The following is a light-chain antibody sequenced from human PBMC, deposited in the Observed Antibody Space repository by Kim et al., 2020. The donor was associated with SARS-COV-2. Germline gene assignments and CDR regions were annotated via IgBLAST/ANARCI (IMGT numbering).Light chain of an antibody. CDR1: QSISNY. Sequence: ASVEDRVTITCRASQSISNYLNWYQQKPRKAPKLLIYAASSLQSGVPSRFSGSGSGTDFTLTISSPQPEDFATYYCQQSYSTSITFGQGTRLEIK. CDR3: QQSYSTSIT. V-gene: IGKV1-39*01. CDR2: AAS. J-gene: IGKJ5*01.